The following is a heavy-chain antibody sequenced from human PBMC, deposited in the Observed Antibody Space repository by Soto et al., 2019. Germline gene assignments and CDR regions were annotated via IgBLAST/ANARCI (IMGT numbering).Heavy chain of an antibody. CDR1: GFTFSSYG. CDR2: IWYDGSNK. CDR3: AREPYYYYMDV. Sequence: GGSLRLSCAASGFTFSSYGMHWVRQAPGKGLEWVAVIWYDGSNKYYADSVKGRFTISRDNSKNTLYLQMNSLRAEDTAVYYCAREPYYYYMDVWGKGTTVTVSS. J-gene: IGHJ6*03. V-gene: IGHV3-33*01.